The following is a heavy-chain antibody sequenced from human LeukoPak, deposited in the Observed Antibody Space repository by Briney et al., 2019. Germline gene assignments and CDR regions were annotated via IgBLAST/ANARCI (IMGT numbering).Heavy chain of an antibody. J-gene: IGHJ4*02. CDR2: INPDSGGT. Sequence: GASVKVSCKASGYTFTGFYMHWVRQAPGQGLEWMGWINPDSGGTNYAQKFQGRVTVTRDTSISTAYMELSRLTSDDTAAYYCARLNSGYDYFDYWGQGTLVTVSS. CDR1: GYTFTGFY. D-gene: IGHD5-12*01. V-gene: IGHV1-2*02. CDR3: ARLNSGYDYFDY.